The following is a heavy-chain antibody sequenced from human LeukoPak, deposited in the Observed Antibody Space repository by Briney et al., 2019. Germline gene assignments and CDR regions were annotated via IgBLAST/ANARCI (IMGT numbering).Heavy chain of an antibody. CDR2: IRKDGGEI. CDR3: ARHTSGQPFDY. V-gene: IGHV3-7*03. CDR1: GFPFSNYW. D-gene: IGHD6-19*01. Sequence: GGPLRLSCAASGFPFSNYWMNWVRQAPGNALEWVAYIRKDGGEIYYVDSVKGRFTISRDNAKNSLYLQMNSLRAEDTAVYYCARHTSGQPFDYWGQGTLVTVSS. J-gene: IGHJ4*02.